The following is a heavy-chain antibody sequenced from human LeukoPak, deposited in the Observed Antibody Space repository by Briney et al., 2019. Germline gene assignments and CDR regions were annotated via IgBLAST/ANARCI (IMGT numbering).Heavy chain of an antibody. Sequence: PGGSLRLSCAASGFTFSSYGMHWVRQAPGKGLEWVAVISYDGSNKYYADSVKGRFTISRDNSKNTLYLQMNSLRAEDTAVYYCAKPPHDSWYDYYYGMDVWGQGTTVTVSS. V-gene: IGHV3-30*18. D-gene: IGHD6-13*01. J-gene: IGHJ6*02. CDR3: AKPPHDSWYDYYYGMDV. CDR2: ISYDGSNK. CDR1: GFTFSSYG.